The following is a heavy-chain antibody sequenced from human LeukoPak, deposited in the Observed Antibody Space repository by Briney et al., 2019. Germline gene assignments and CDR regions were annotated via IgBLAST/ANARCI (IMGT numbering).Heavy chain of an antibody. D-gene: IGHD1-1*01. CDR2: INPNSGNT. CDR3: AREMRPATMTLVAY. CDR1: GYIFTGYW. J-gene: IGHJ4*02. V-gene: IGHV1-2*02. Sequence: ASVQVSCKTSGYIFTGYWIHWVRQAPGQGLEWMGFINPNSGNTNYAQKFQGRVTMTRDMSISTAYLELSSLTSDDTAVYYCAREMRPATMTLVAYWGQGTLVTVSS.